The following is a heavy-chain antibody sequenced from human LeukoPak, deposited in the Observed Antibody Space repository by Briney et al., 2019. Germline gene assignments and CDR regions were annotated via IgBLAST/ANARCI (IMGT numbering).Heavy chain of an antibody. D-gene: IGHD1-26*01. V-gene: IGHV3-20*04. CDR3: ARAVGRTYDYYYYLDV. Sequence: GGSLRLSCAASGFSLDDYGMTWVRHTPGKGLERLSGINWRGGSTGYASSVRGRFTISRDNARNSVYLQMNSLRADDTALYYCARAVGRTYDYYYYLDVWGKGTTVIVSS. CDR2: INWRGGST. CDR1: GFSLDDYG. J-gene: IGHJ6*03.